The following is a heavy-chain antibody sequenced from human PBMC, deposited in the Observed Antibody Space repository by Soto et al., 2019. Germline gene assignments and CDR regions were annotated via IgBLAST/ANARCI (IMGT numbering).Heavy chain of an antibody. Sequence: SETLSLTCTVSGGSISSGGYYWSWIRQHPGKGLEWIGYIYYSGSTYYNPSLKSRVTISVDTSKNQFSLKLSSVTAADTAVYYCARVLYYYDSSGYSLHHFDYWGQGTLVTVPQ. CDR2: IYYSGST. CDR3: ARVLYYYDSSGYSLHHFDY. V-gene: IGHV4-31*03. J-gene: IGHJ4*02. CDR1: GGSISSGGYY. D-gene: IGHD3-22*01.